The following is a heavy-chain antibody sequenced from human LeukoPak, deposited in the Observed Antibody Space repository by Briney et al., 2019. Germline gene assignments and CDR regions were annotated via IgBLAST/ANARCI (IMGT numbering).Heavy chain of an antibody. V-gene: IGHV4-39*07. CDR2: IYYSGST. CDR3: ARDRYSGYDGFGAFDI. Sequence: SETLSLTCTVSGGSISSSSYYWGWIRQPPGKGLEWIGSIYYSGSTYYNPSLKSRVTISIDTSKNRFSLKLSSVTAADTAVYYCARDRYSGYDGFGAFDIWGQGTMVTVSS. D-gene: IGHD5-12*01. CDR1: GGSISSSSYY. J-gene: IGHJ3*02.